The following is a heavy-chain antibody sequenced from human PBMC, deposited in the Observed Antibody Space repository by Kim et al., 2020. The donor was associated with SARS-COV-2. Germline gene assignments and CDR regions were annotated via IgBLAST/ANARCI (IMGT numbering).Heavy chain of an antibody. V-gene: IGHV3-30*18. J-gene: IGHJ6*02. Sequence: GGSLRLSCAASGFTFSSYGMHWVRQAPGKGLEWVAVISYDGSNKYYADSVKGRFTISRDNSKNTLYLQMNSLRAEDTAVYYCAKDYYGSGSYSIYYYYGMDVWGQRTTVTVSS. CDR2: ISYDGSNK. D-gene: IGHD3-10*01. CDR3: AKDYYGSGSYSIYYYYGMDV. CDR1: GFTFSSYG.